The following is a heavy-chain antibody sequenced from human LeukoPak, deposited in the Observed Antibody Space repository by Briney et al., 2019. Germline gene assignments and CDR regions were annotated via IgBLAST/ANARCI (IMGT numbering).Heavy chain of an antibody. V-gene: IGHV4-59*06. J-gene: IGHJ4*02. D-gene: IGHD3/OR15-3a*01. CDR2: IYYSGST. CDR3: ASWTNAYYFDY. CDR1: GGSISSYY. Sequence: SETLSLTCTVSGGSISSYYWSWIRQHPGKGLEWIGYIYYSGSTYYNPSLKSRVTISVDTSKNQFSLKLSSVTAADTAVYYCASWTNAYYFDYWGQGTLVTVSS.